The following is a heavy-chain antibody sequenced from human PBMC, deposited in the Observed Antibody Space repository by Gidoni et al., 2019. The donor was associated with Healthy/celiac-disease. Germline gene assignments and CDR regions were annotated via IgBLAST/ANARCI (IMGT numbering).Heavy chain of an antibody. CDR3: TTDPYYYDSSGYYSGAGSDY. V-gene: IGHV3-15*01. CDR1: GLPCSNAW. CDR2: IKSKTDGGTT. D-gene: IGHD3-22*01. J-gene: IGHJ4*02. Sequence: EVQLVESGGGLVKPGGSLRLSCAASGLPCSNAWMGWVRQAPGKGLEWVGRIKSKTDGGTTDYAAPVKGRFTISRDDSKNTLYLQMNSLKTEDTAVYYCTTDPYYYDSSGYYSGAGSDYWGQGTLVTVSS.